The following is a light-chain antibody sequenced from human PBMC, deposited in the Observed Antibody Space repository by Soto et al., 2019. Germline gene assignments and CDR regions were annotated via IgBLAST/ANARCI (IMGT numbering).Light chain of an antibody. CDR3: QVWDTSSGAV. CDR1: NLQTKN. V-gene: IGLV3-21*02. J-gene: IGLJ2*01. Sequence: SYELTQPPSVSVAPGQTAIITCGGDNLQTKNVHWYQQRPGQAPVLVIYDDKKRASGIPERFSGSSSGNLATLTLIRVESRDEADYYCQVWDTSSGAVFGGGTKLTVL. CDR2: DDK.